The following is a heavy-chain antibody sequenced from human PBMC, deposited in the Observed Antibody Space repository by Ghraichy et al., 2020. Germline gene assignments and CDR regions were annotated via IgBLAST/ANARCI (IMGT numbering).Heavy chain of an antibody. CDR1: GFTFSSYT. Sequence: GGSLRLSCAASGFTFSSYTMNWVRQAPGKGLEWVSTISGSSSYIYYPESLKGRFTISRDNAKNSLYLQMNTLRAEDTAVYYCARDGYSSYNWFDPWGQGTLVTLSS. V-gene: IGHV3-21*01. CDR3: ARDGYSSYNWFDP. D-gene: IGHD6-13*01. J-gene: IGHJ5*02. CDR2: ISGSSSYI.